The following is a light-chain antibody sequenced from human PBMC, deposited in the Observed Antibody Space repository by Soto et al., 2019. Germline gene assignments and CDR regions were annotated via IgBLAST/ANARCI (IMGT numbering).Light chain of an antibody. CDR1: QDISTN. V-gene: IGKV1-33*01. CDR2: DAS. J-gene: IGKJ3*01. CDR3: QQYDNLSIT. Sequence: DIQMTQSPSPLSASVGDRVTITCQASQDISTNLNWYQQKPGKAPKLLIQDASNLEPGVLSRFSGSGSGTDFTFTISSLLPEDFATYYCQQYDNLSITFGPGTKVDLK.